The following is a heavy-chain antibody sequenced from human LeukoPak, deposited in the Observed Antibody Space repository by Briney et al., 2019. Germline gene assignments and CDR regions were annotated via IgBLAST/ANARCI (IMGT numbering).Heavy chain of an antibody. CDR3: ASGSFNYYYGMDV. J-gene: IGHJ6*02. D-gene: IGHD3-10*01. CDR2: ISGSGGST. V-gene: IGHV3-23*01. CDR1: GFTFSSYA. Sequence: GGSLRLSCAASGFTFSSYAMSWVRQAPGKGLEWVSAISGSGGSTYYADSVKGRFTISRDNSKNTLYLQMNSLRAEDTAVYYCASGSFNYYYGMDVWGQGTKVTVSS.